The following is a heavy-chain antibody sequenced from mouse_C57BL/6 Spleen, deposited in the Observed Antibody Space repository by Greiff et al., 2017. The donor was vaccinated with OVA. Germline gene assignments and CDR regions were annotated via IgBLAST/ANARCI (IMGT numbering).Heavy chain of an antibody. J-gene: IGHJ4*01. CDR3: SRRDYGSSYVNNAMDY. V-gene: IGHV1-81*01. CDR2: IYPRSGNT. Sequence: QVQLQQSGAELARPGASVKLSCKASGYTFTSYGISWVKQRTGQGLDWIGEIYPRSGNTYYNEKFKGKATLTADKSSSTAYMELRILTSEDSAVYFCSRRDYGSSYVNNAMDYWGQGTSVTVSS. CDR1: GYTFTSYG. D-gene: IGHD1-1*01.